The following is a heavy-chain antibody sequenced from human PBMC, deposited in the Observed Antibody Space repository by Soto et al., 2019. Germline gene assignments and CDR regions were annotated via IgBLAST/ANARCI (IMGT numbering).Heavy chain of an antibody. V-gene: IGHV3-21*01. J-gene: IGHJ4*02. CDR2: ISSSSSYI. D-gene: IGHD5-18*01. CDR1: GFTFSSYS. CDR3: ARDQPGYSYGYGLGY. Sequence: GGSLRLSCAASGFTFSSYSMSWVRQAPGKGLEWVSSISSSSSYIYYADSVKGRFTISRDNAKNSLYLQMSSLRAEDTAVYYCARDQPGYSYGYGLGYWGQGTLVTVSS.